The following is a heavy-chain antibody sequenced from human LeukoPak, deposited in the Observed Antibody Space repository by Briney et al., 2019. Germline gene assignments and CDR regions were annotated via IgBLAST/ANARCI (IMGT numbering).Heavy chain of an antibody. V-gene: IGHV3-30*02. Sequence: QTGGSLRLSCAASGFTFNSYGMHWVRQAPGKGLEWVAFIRYDGSYEYYGDSVKGRFTISRDNSKTTLYLQMNILRSEDTAVYYCAKDGGIHLYYSYTYMDIWGKGTTVTVSS. CDR1: GFTFNSYG. CDR3: AKDGGIHLYYSYTYMDI. CDR2: IRYDGSYE. J-gene: IGHJ6*03. D-gene: IGHD5-18*01.